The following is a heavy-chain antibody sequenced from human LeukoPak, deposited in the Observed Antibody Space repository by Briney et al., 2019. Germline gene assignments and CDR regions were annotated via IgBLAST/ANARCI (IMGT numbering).Heavy chain of an antibody. V-gene: IGHV3-9*01. D-gene: IGHD6-19*01. CDR2: ISWNSGSI. Sequence: GGSLRLSCAASGFTFDDYAMHWVRQAPGKGLEWVSGISWNSGSIGYADSVKGRFTISRDNAKNSLYLQMNSLRAEDTALYYCAKDILGDSSGDSWGQGTLVTVSS. J-gene: IGHJ4*02. CDR3: AKDILGDSSGDS. CDR1: GFTFDDYA.